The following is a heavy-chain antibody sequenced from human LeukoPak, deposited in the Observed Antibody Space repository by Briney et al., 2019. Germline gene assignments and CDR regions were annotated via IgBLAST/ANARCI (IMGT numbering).Heavy chain of an antibody. V-gene: IGHV4-59*01. Sequence: SETLSLTCTVSGASISSYYWSWIRQSPGKGLEWIAYIYYSGSGSTDYNPSLKSRVTISVDTSKNQLSLKVSPVTAADTAIYYCARDLGRELDYWGQGTLVTVSS. J-gene: IGHJ4*02. CDR2: IYYSGSGST. CDR1: GASISSYY. CDR3: ARDLGRELDY. D-gene: IGHD1-7*01.